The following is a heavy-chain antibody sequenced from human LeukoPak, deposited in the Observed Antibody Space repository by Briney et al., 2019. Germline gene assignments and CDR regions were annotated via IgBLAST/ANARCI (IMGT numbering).Heavy chain of an antibody. J-gene: IGHJ4*02. CDR2: ISGSGGST. V-gene: IGHV3-23*01. Sequence: PGGSLRLSCAASGFTFSSYAMSWVRQAPGKGLEWVSAISGSGGSTYYADSVKGRFTISRDNSKNTLYLQMNSLRAEDTAVYYCAKVYAAAGALYYFDYWGQGTLVTVSS. CDR1: GFTFSSYA. CDR3: AKVYAAAGALYYFDY. D-gene: IGHD6-13*01.